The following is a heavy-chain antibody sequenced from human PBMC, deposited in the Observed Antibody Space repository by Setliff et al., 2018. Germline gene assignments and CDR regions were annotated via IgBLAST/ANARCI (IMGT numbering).Heavy chain of an antibody. CDR3: ARATSGWYSAYYYYMDV. CDR1: GASINSGTYY. V-gene: IGHV4-39*01. J-gene: IGHJ6*03. Sequence: SETLSLTCTVSGASINSGTYYWAWIRQPPGKGLEWIGRIHYSGTTYYNASLKSRVTISVDTSKNQFSLNLTSVTAADTAVYYCARATSGWYSAYYYYMDVWGKGTTVTVSS. D-gene: IGHD6-19*01. CDR2: IHYSGTT.